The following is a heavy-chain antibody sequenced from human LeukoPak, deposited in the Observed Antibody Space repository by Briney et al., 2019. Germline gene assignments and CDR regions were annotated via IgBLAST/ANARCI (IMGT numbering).Heavy chain of an antibody. J-gene: IGHJ5*02. D-gene: IGHD2-2*01. CDR3: ARGDIGYCSSTSCYGPYNWFDA. V-gene: IGHV4-39*01. Sequence: SETLSLTCTVSGGSISSSSYYWGWIRQSPGKGLEWIGSIYYSGSTYYNPSLKSRVTISVDTSKNQFSLKLSSVTAADTAVYYCARGDIGYCSSTSCYGPYNWFDAWGQGTLVTVSS. CDR2: IYYSGST. CDR1: GGSISSSSYY.